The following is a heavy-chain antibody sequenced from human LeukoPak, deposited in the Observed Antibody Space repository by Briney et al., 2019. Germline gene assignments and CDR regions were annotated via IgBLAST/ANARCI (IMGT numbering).Heavy chain of an antibody. CDR3: ARAQADYYYDSSGYVY. J-gene: IGHJ4*02. Sequence: GGSLRLSCAASGFTFSSYAMHWVRQAPGKGLEYVSAISSNGGSTYYANSVKGRFTISRDNSKNTLYLQMGSLRAEDMAVYYCARAQADYYYDSSGYVYWGQGTLVTVSS. D-gene: IGHD3-22*01. CDR1: GFTFSSYA. V-gene: IGHV3-64*01. CDR2: ISSNGGST.